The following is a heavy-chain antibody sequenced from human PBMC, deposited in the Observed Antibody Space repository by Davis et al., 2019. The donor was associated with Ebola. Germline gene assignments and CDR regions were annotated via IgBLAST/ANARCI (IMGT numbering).Heavy chain of an antibody. CDR1: GYSFTSYD. CDR2: MNPNSGNT. D-gene: IGHD3-22*01. Sequence: ASVKVSCKASGYSFTSYDINWVRQATGQGLEWMGWMNPNSGNTGYVQKFQGRVTITRDTSINTAYMELSSLRSEDTAVYYCARTTYYYDSSGYRAFDIWGQGTMVTVSS. V-gene: IGHV1-8*03. J-gene: IGHJ3*02. CDR3: ARTTYYYDSSGYRAFDI.